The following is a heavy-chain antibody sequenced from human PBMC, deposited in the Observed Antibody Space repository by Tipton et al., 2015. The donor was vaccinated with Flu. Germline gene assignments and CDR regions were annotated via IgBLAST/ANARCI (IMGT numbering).Heavy chain of an antibody. D-gene: IGHD3-9*01. CDR3: AREGSLRYFDWIPSNWFDS. V-gene: IGHV4-30-2*01. CDR2: IYHSGSP. CDR1: GGSISSGGYC. J-gene: IGHJ5*01. Sequence: TLSLTCVVSGGSISSGGYCWSWIRQPPGKGLEWIGHIYHSGSPHYNASLKSRVTISVDLSKNQFSLRLTSVTAADTAVYYCAREGSLRYFDWIPSNWFDSWGQGTPVAVSS.